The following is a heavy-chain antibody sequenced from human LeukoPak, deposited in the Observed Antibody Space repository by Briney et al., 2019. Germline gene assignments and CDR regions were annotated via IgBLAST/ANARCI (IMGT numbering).Heavy chain of an antibody. J-gene: IGHJ2*01. CDR1: GGSFSGYI. V-gene: IGHV4-34*01. CDR2: ISHSGTT. D-gene: IGHD3-22*01. Sequence: SETLSLTCAVSGGSFSGYIWGWVRQPPGKGLEWIGEISHSGTTTYNPSLKSRVTFSLDTANNQFSLRLTSVTAADTAVFYCARVAKCGYTCRGKYWYFDLWGPGTLVTVSS. CDR3: ARVAKCGYTCRGKYWYFDL.